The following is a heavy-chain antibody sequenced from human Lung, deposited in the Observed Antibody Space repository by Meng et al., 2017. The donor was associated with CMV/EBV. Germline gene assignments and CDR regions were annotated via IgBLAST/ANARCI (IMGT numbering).Heavy chain of an antibody. CDR1: GFTLNSYR. Sequence: ESXKIPXAAPGFTLNSYRMNWLRQAPGKGLEWVSYISSSSSSIYYTDSVKGRFTISRDNAKNSLYLEMNSLRVDDTGVYFCARDAGEGIVVVPAAISDYWGQGT. V-gene: IGHV3-48*04. J-gene: IGHJ4*02. D-gene: IGHD2-2*02. CDR3: ARDAGEGIVVVPAAISDY. CDR2: ISSSSSSI.